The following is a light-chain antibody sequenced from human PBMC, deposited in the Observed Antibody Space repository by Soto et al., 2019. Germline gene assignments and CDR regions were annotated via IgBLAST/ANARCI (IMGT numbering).Light chain of an antibody. J-gene: IGLJ1*01. CDR1: SSNIGSNY. CDR2: RNN. Sequence: QSVLTQPPSASGTPGQRVTISCSGSSSNIGSNYVYWYQQLPGTAPKLLIYRNNQRPSGVPDRFSGSKSGTSASLAISGLRSEVEADYYCPAWDDGLSGYVFGTGTKLTVL. V-gene: IGLV1-47*01. CDR3: PAWDDGLSGYV.